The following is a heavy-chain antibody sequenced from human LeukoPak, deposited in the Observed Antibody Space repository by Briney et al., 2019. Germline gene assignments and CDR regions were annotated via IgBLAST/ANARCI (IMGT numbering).Heavy chain of an antibody. CDR2: MNPNSGNT. D-gene: IGHD3-10*01. CDR1: GYTFTSYD. Sequence: GASVKVSCKASGYTFTSYDINWVRQATGQGLEWMGWMNPNSGNTGYAQKFQGRVTMTRNTSISTAYMELSSLRSEDTAVYYCARSPPYYYGSGSYYTPRYFDYWGQGTLVTVSS. CDR3: ARSPPYYYGSGSYYTPRYFDY. V-gene: IGHV1-8*01. J-gene: IGHJ4*02.